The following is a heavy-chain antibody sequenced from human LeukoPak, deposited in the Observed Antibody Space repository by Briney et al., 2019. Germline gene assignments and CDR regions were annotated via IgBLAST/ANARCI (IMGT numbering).Heavy chain of an antibody. Sequence: PSETLSLTCTVSGGSISIYYWSWIRQPPGKGLEWIGSIYYSGSTYYNPSLKSRVTISVDTSKNQFSLKLSSVTAADTAVYYCARDRYGSGKGPFDSYYYLDVWGKGTTVTISS. CDR2: IYYSGST. CDR1: GGSISIYY. V-gene: IGHV4-59*12. J-gene: IGHJ6*03. D-gene: IGHD3-10*01. CDR3: ARDRYGSGKGPFDSYYYLDV.